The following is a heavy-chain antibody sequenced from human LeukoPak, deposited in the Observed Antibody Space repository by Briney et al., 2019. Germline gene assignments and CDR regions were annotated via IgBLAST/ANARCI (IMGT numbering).Heavy chain of an antibody. Sequence: SETLSLTCTVSGVSISSGSYYWSWIRQPAGKGLEWIGRIYTSGSTNYNPSLKSRVTISVDTSKNQFSLKLSSVTAADTAVYYCARSGYSSGWYFDYWGQGTLVTVSS. CDR1: GVSISSGSYY. J-gene: IGHJ4*02. CDR3: ARSGYSSGWYFDY. D-gene: IGHD6-19*01. V-gene: IGHV4-61*02. CDR2: IYTSGST.